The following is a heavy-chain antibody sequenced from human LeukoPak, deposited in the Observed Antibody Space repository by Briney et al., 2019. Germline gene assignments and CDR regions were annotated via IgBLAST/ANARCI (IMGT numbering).Heavy chain of an antibody. V-gene: IGHV3-23*01. CDR2: VSGSGDTT. CDR1: GFTFSSYA. CDR3: AKDVSDDYGDYLGGY. Sequence: QTGGSLRLSRAASGFTFSSYAMSWVRQAPGKGLEWVSAVSGSGDTTYYEDSVKGRFTISRDNSKNTLYLQMNSLRAEDTAVYYCAKDVSDDYGDYLGGYWGQGTLVTVSS. J-gene: IGHJ4*02. D-gene: IGHD4-17*01.